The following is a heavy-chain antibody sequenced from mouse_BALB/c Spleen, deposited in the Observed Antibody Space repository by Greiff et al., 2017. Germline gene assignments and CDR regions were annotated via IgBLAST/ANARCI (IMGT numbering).Heavy chain of an antibody. D-gene: IGHD2-10*02. CDR1: GFTFSSYA. CDR2: ISSGGSYT. V-gene: IGHV5-9-3*01. J-gene: IGHJ4*01. CDR3: ASPYGNYVDDYYAMDY. Sequence: EVKLVESGGGLVKPGGSLKLSCAASGFTFSSYAMSWVRQTPEKRLEWVATISSGGSYTYYPDSVKGRFTISRDNAKNTLYLQMSSLRSEDTAMYYCASPYGNYVDDYYAMDYWGQGTSVTVSS.